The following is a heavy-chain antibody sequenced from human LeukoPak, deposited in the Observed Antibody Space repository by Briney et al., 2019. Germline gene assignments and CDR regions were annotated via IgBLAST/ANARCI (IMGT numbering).Heavy chain of an antibody. D-gene: IGHD6-19*01. CDR1: GFTFSSYG. J-gene: IGHJ4*02. V-gene: IGHV3-30*18. Sequence: GRSLRLSCAASGFTFSSYGMHWVRQAPGKGLEWVAVISYDGSNKYYADSVKGRFTISRDNSENTLYLQMNSLRAEDTAVYYCAKDVEAVAGYFDYWGQGTLVTVSS. CDR3: AKDVEAVAGYFDY. CDR2: ISYDGSNK.